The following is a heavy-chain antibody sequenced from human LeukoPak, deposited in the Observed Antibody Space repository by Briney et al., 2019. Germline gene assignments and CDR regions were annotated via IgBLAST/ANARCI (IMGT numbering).Heavy chain of an antibody. V-gene: IGHV3-48*01. J-gene: IGHJ4*02. CDR1: GFTFNTYT. CDR2: ISGSSGII. Sequence: GGSLRLSCAASGFTFNTYTMNWVRQAPGKGLEWVSYISGSSGIIDYADSVRGRFTISRDNAKNSLYLQMNSLRAEDTAVYYCARGSTYYGSNCQVPFDYWGQGTLGTVSS. CDR3: ARGSTYYGSNCQVPFDY. D-gene: IGHD2/OR15-2a*01.